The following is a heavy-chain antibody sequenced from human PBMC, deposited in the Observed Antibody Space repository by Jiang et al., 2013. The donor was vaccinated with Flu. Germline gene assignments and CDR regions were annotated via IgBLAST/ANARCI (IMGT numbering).Heavy chain of an antibody. CDR2: INPSGGST. CDR1: GYTFTTYY. D-gene: IGHD6-13*01. CDR3: ASGGTLYSSSWQLDY. J-gene: IGHJ4*02. Sequence: GAEVKKPGAPVKVSCKASGYTFTTYYMHWVRQAPGQGLEWMGIINPSGGSTSYAQKFQGRVTMTRDTSTSTVYMELSSLRSEDTAVYYCASGGTLYSSSWQLDYWGQGTLVTVSS. V-gene: IGHV1-46*01.